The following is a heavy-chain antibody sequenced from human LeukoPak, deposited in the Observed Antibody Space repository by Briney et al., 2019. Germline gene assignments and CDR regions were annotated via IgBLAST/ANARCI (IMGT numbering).Heavy chain of an antibody. V-gene: IGHV1-69*13. CDR2: IIPIFGTA. J-gene: IGHJ4*02. Sequence: SVKVSCKASGGTFSSYAISWVRQAPGQGLEWMGEIIPIFGTANYAQKFQGRVTITADESTSTAYMELSSLRSEDTAVYYCARGLSEPMSLLPRLYYFDYWGQGTLVTVSS. D-gene: IGHD3-16*01. CDR3: ARGLSEPMSLLPRLYYFDY. CDR1: GGTFSSYA.